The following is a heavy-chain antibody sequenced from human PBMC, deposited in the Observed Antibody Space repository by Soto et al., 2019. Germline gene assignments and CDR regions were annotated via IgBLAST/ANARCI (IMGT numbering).Heavy chain of an antibody. CDR2: IYYSGST. J-gene: IGHJ3*02. D-gene: IGHD3-22*01. CDR1: GGSISSGDYY. CDR3: ARDPGYYYDSSGYYYFHDAFDI. V-gene: IGHV4-30-4*01. Sequence: QVQLQESGPGLVKPSQTLSLTCTVSGGSISSGDYYWSWIRQPPGKGLEWIGYIYYSGSTYYNPSLKSRVNISVDTSKTQFSLKLSSVTAADTAVYYCARDPGYYYDSSGYYYFHDAFDIWGQGTMVTVSS.